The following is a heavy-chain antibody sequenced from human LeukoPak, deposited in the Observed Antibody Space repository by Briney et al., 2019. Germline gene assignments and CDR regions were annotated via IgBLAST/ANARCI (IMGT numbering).Heavy chain of an antibody. CDR3: AKGADLRFLEWLLSAGHFDY. CDR1: GFTFSSYA. Sequence: GGSLRLSCAASGFTFSSYAMSWVRQAPGKGLEWASAISGSGGSTYYADSVKGRFTISRDNSKNTLYLQMNSLRAEDTAVYYCAKGADLRFLEWLLSAGHFDYWGQGTLVTVSS. V-gene: IGHV3-23*01. J-gene: IGHJ4*02. CDR2: ISGSGGST. D-gene: IGHD3-3*01.